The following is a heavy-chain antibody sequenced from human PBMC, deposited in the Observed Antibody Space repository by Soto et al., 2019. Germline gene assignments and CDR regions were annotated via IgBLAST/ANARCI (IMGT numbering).Heavy chain of an antibody. V-gene: IGHV4-59*11. CDR1: GGSISSHY. J-gene: IGHJ4*02. Sequence: SETLSLTCPVSGGSISSHYWSWIRQPPGKGLDWIGYIYYSGSTNYNPSLKNRVSISVDTSKNQFSLKLSSVTAADTAVYYCARDNYDFWSGHSFDYWGQGTLVTVSS. CDR3: ARDNYDFWSGHSFDY. CDR2: IYYSGST. D-gene: IGHD3-3*01.